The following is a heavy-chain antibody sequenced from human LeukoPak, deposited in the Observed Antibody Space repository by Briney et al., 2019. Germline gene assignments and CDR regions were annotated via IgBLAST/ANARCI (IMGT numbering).Heavy chain of an antibody. D-gene: IGHD5-18*01. J-gene: IGHJ4*02. CDR2: IYHSGST. V-gene: IGHV4-38-2*02. CDR1: GYSISSGYY. Sequence: SETLSLTCTVSGYSISSGYYWGWVRQPPGKGLEWIGSIYHSGSTYYHPSLKSRLTMSVDTSKNKFSLKLTSVTAADTAVYYCARALWGYNYGIDYWGQGTLVTVSS. CDR3: ARALWGYNYGIDY.